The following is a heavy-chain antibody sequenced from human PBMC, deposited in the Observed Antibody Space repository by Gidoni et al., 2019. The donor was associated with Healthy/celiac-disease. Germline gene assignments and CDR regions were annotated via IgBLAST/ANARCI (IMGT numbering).Heavy chain of an antibody. J-gene: IGHJ4*02. CDR3: AKSRRSIVGATCDY. V-gene: IGHV3-23*01. CDR1: GFPFRSYA. CDR2: MSGSGGST. D-gene: IGHD1-26*01. Sequence: EVQLLESGGGLVQPGGSLRLSCAASGFPFRSYAMSWVRQAPGKGLEWVSAMSGSGGSTYYADSVKGRFTISRDNSKNTLYLQMNSLRAEDTAVYYCAKSRRSIVGATCDYWGQGTLVTVSS.